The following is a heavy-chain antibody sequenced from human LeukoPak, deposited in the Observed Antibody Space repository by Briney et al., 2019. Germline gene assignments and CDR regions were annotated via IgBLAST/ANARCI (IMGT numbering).Heavy chain of an antibody. D-gene: IGHD4-23*01. CDR2: IGTAGDT. CDR3: AANPGWYGGNSWEWYFDL. V-gene: IGHV3-13*01. J-gene: IGHJ2*01. CDR1: GFTFSSYE. Sequence: GGSLRLSCAASGFTFSSYEMHWVRQATGKGLEWVSDIGTAGDTYYPVSAKGRFTISRENAKNSLYLQMNTLRAEDTAVYYCAANPGWYGGNSWEWYFDLWGGGALVTVSS.